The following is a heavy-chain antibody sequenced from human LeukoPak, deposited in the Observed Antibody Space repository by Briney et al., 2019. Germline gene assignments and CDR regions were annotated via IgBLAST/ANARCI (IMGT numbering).Heavy chain of an antibody. CDR1: GYTFTGYY. CDR3: ARATSYDILTGYYSDWFDP. J-gene: IGHJ5*02. V-gene: IGHV1-2*04. CDR2: INPNSGGT. Sequence: ASVKVSCKASGYTFTGYYMHRVRQAPGQGLEWMGWINPNSGGTNYAQKFQGWVTMTRDTSISTAYMGLSGLRSDDTAVYYCARATSYDILTGYYSDWFDPWGQGTLVTVSS. D-gene: IGHD3-9*01.